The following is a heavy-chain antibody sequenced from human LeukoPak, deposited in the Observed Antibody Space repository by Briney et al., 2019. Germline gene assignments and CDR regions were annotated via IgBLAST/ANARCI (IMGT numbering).Heavy chain of an antibody. CDR1: GYSFTSYW. V-gene: IGHV5-51*01. CDR2: IYPGDSDT. J-gene: IGHJ4*02. CDR3: ARHLGYCSSTSCYFFDY. Sequence: GESLKISCKGSGYSFTSYWIGWVRQMPGKGLEWMGIIYPGDSDTRYSPSFQGQVTISADKSISTAYLQWSSLKASDTAMYYCARHLGYCSSTSCYFFDYWGQGTLATVSS. D-gene: IGHD2-2*01.